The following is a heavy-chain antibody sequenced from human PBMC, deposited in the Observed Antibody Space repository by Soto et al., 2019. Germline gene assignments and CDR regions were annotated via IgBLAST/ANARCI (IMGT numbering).Heavy chain of an antibody. CDR1: GFTFSSYG. D-gene: IGHD1-26*01. J-gene: IGHJ4*02. V-gene: IGHV3-33*01. Sequence: PGGSLRLSCAASGFTFSSYGMHWVRQAPGKGLEWVAVIWYDGSNKYYADSVKGRFTISRDNSKNTLYLQMNSLRAEDTAVYYCARFSRDYSGSYRNFDYWGQGTLVTVSS. CDR2: IWYDGSNK. CDR3: ARFSRDYSGSYRNFDY.